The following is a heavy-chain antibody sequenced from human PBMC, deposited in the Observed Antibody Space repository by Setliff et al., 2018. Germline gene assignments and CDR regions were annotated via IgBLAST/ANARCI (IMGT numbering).Heavy chain of an antibody. D-gene: IGHD5-18*01. CDR1: GYTFRNYA. CDR3: ARAPSVELVTIRTNSWFTY. Sequence: ASVKVSCKSSGYTFRNYAFAWVRQAPGQGLEWVGWISVYNGDTNYAQKFQGRVTLTTDTSTSTAYMELRSLTSDDSAFYYCARAPSVELVTIRTNSWFTYWGQGTLVTVS. J-gene: IGHJ4*02. CDR2: ISVYNGDT. V-gene: IGHV1-18*01.